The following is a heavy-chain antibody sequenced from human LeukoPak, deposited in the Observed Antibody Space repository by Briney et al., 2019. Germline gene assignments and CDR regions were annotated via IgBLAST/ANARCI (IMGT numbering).Heavy chain of an antibody. CDR3: ARDDCTNGVCYIDY. J-gene: IGHJ4*02. D-gene: IGHD2-8*01. CDR2: IYYSGST. Sequence: PSETLSLTCTVSGGSISSYYWSWIRQPPGKGLEWIGYIYYSGSTNYNPSLKSRVTISVDTSKNQFSLKLSSVTAADTAVYYCARDDCTNGVCYIDYWGQGTLVTVSS. CDR1: GGSISSYY. V-gene: IGHV4-59*01.